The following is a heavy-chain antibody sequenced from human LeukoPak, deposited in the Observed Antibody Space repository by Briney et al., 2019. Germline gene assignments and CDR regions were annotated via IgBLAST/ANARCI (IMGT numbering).Heavy chain of an antibody. CDR3: ARGPPGRVYDSSKRGLFDP. D-gene: IGHD3-22*01. J-gene: IGHJ5*02. Sequence: GASVKVSCKGSGYTFSSYYMHWVRQAPGQGREWVGIINPSGGTTSYAQKFQGRLTITRDTSTSTVFMKLSSLRSEDTAVYYCARGPPGRVYDSSKRGLFDPWGQGTLVTVSA. CDR2: INPSGGTT. CDR1: GYTFSSYY. V-gene: IGHV1-46*01.